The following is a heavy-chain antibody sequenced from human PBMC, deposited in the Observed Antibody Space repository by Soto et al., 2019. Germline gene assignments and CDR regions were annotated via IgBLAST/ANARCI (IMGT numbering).Heavy chain of an antibody. Sequence: ASVKVSCKASGGTFSSYAISWVRQAPGQGLEWMGGIIPIFGTANYAQKFQGRVTITADESTSTAYMELSSLRSEDTAVYYCARDLRSSADYYYYYGMDVWGQGTTVTVSS. CDR3: ARDLRSSADYYYYYGMDV. D-gene: IGHD6-6*01. CDR2: IIPIFGTA. CDR1: GGTFSSYA. J-gene: IGHJ6*02. V-gene: IGHV1-69*13.